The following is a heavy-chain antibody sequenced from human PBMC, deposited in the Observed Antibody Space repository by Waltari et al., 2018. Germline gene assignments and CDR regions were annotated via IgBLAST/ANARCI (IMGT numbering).Heavy chain of an antibody. CDR1: GFTFSGYR. D-gene: IGHD3-3*01. CDR2: ISSSSSTI. V-gene: IGHV3-48*01. J-gene: IGHJ4*02. Sequence: EVQLVESGGGLVQPGGSLSVACAASGFTFSGYRMNWLREAPGKGLEWVSYISSSSSTIYYADSVKGRFTISRDNAKNSLYLQMNSLGAEDTAVYYCARVNVLRFLEWLLDYWGQGTLVTVSS. CDR3: ARVNVLRFLEWLLDY.